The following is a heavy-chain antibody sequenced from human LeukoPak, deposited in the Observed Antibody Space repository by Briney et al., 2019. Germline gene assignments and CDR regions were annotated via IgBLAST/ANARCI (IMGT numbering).Heavy chain of an antibody. V-gene: IGHV4-59*08. CDR3: ARLVGYYDSSGYVHDAFDI. CDR2: IYYSGST. CDR1: RGSISSYY. D-gene: IGHD3-22*01. Sequence: SETLSLTCTVSRGSISSYYWSWIRQPPGKGLDWIGYIYYSGSTNYNPSRKSRVTISVDTSKNQFSLKMSSVTAADTAVYYCARLVGYYDSSGYVHDAFDIWGQGTMVTVSS. J-gene: IGHJ3*02.